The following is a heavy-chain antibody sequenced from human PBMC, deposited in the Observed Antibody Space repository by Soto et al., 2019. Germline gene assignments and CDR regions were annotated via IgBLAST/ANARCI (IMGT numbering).Heavy chain of an antibody. D-gene: IGHD3-10*01. Sequence: QVQLQESGPGLVKPSQTLSLTCTVSGGSINSGGYYWSWIRQHPGKGLEWIGYIFYSGSTYYNPSLKGRVTISVDMSKNQFSLKLSSVTAADTAVYYCARVGGSGSPFDNWGQGTLVTVSS. CDR1: GGSINSGGYY. CDR3: ARVGGSGSPFDN. J-gene: IGHJ4*02. CDR2: IFYSGST. V-gene: IGHV4-31*03.